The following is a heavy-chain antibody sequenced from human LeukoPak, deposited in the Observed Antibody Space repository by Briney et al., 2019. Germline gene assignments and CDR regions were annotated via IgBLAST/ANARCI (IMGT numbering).Heavy chain of an antibody. CDR1: GFAFSSYA. Sequence: PGRSLRLCCAASGFAFSSYAMHWVRQATGKGLEWVAVISYDGSNKYYADSVKGRFTISRDNSKNTLYLQMNSLRAEDTAVYYCARSKGPAIRLGDAFDIWGQGTMVTVSS. V-gene: IGHV3-30*04. D-gene: IGHD5-18*01. CDR2: ISYDGSNK. CDR3: ARSKGPAIRLGDAFDI. J-gene: IGHJ3*02.